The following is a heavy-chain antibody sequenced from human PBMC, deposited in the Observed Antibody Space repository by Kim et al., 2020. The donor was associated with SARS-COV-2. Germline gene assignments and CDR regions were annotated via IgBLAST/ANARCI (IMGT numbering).Heavy chain of an antibody. D-gene: IGHD6-13*01. Sequence: ASVKVSCKASGYTFTSYAMNWVRQAPGQGLEWMGWINTITGNPTYAQGFTGRFVFSLDTSVSTAYLQISSLKAEDTAVYYCARDTGYSSSWFQNQISYYYYGMDVWGQGTTVTVSS. CDR1: GYTFTSYA. CDR3: ARDTGYSSSWFQNQISYYYYGMDV. V-gene: IGHV7-4-1*02. CDR2: INTITGNP. J-gene: IGHJ6*02.